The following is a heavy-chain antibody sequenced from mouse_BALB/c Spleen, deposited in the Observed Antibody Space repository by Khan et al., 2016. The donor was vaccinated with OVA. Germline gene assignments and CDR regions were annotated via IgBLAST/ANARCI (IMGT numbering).Heavy chain of an antibody. CDR2: IWTGGGS. CDR3: VRSSYYAMDY. Sequence: QMQLEESGPGLVAPSQSLSITCTVSGFSLTSYDISWIRQPPRKGLEWLGVIWTGGGSNYNSAFMSRLSISKDNSKSQVFLKMNSLQTDDTAIYYCVRSSYYAMDYWGQGTSVTVSA. J-gene: IGHJ4*01. D-gene: IGHD3-1*01. V-gene: IGHV2-9-2*01. CDR1: GFSLTSYD.